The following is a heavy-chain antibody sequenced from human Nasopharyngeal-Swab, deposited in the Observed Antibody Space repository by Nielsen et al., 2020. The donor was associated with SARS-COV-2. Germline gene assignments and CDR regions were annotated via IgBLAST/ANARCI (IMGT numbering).Heavy chain of an antibody. CDR2: ISYDGSNR. D-gene: IGHD6-13*01. V-gene: IGHV3-30-3*01. CDR3: ARDPSSSWLYDAFDI. Sequence: GASLQISCAASGFTFSSYAMHWVRQAPGKGLEWVAVISYDGSNRYYADSVKGRFTISRDKSKNTLYLQMNSLRAEDTAVYYCARDPSSSWLYDAFDIWGQGTMVTVSS. J-gene: IGHJ3*02. CDR1: GFTFSSYA.